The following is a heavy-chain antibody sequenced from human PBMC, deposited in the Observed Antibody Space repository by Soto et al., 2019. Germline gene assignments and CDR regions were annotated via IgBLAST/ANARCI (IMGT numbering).Heavy chain of an antibody. D-gene: IGHD2-2*01. CDR1: GGTFSSYA. CDR2: IIPIFGTA. Sequence: ASVKVSCKASGGTFSSYAISWVRQAPGQGLEWMGGIIPIFGTANYAQKFQGRVTITADESTSTAYMELSSLRSEDTAVYYCARATVSYRSSTSCSGYYYYGMDVWGQGTTVTVSS. J-gene: IGHJ6*02. V-gene: IGHV1-69*13. CDR3: ARATVSYRSSTSCSGYYYYGMDV.